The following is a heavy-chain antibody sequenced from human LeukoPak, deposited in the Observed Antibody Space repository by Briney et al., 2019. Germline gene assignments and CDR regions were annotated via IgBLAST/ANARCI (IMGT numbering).Heavy chain of an antibody. CDR1: GGSISSYY. Sequence: SETPSLTCTVSGGSISSYYWSWIRQPPGKGLEWIGYIYYSGSTNYNPSLKSRVTISVDTSKNQFSLKLSSVTAADTAVYYCARGGSGSYYNDCYYYYMDVWGKGTTVTISS. V-gene: IGHV4-59*01. CDR3: ARGGSGSYYNDCYYYYMDV. D-gene: IGHD3-10*01. CDR2: IYYSGST. J-gene: IGHJ6*03.